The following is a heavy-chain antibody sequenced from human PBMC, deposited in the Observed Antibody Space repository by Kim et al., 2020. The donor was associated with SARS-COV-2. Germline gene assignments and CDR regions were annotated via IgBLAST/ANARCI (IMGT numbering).Heavy chain of an antibody. V-gene: IGHV3-23*01. CDR3: AKGEYYYDSSGYEL. J-gene: IGHJ1*01. Sequence: GGSLRLSCAASGFTFSTYAMSWVRQAPGKGLEWVSAISGSAGSTYYADSVKGRFTVSRDHSKSTLYLQMNSLRAEDTAVYYCAKGEYYYDSSGYELWGQG. CDR2: ISGSAGST. CDR1: GFTFSTYA. D-gene: IGHD3-22*01.